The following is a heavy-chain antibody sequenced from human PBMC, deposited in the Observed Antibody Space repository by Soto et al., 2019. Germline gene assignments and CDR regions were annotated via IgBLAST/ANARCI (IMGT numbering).Heavy chain of an antibody. D-gene: IGHD2-15*01. CDR2: ISGSGGST. Sequence: PGGSLRLSCAASGFTFSSYATSWVRQAPGKGLEWVSAISGSGGSTYYADSVKGRFTISRDNSKNTLYLQMNSLRAEDTAVYYCAKDRRTLGYCSGGSCYPQWGQGTLVTVSS. CDR3: AKDRRTLGYCSGGSCYPQ. J-gene: IGHJ4*02. CDR1: GFTFSSYA. V-gene: IGHV3-23*01.